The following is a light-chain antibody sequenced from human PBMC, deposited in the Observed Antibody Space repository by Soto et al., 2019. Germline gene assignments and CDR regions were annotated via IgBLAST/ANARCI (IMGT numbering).Light chain of an antibody. CDR1: QNIGSN. CDR3: QQYTSGPQT. CDR2: GAY. J-gene: IGKJ1*01. Sequence: EIVLTQSPATLSVSPGESATLSCRASQNIGSNLAWYRHKPGQAPRLLISGAYTRATGVPARFSGSGSGTEFALTISSLQSEDFAVYFCQQYTSGPQTFGQGTKVEIK. V-gene: IGKV3-15*01.